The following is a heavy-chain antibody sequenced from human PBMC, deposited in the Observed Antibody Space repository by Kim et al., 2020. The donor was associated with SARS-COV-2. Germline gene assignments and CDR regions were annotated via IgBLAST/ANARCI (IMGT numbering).Heavy chain of an antibody. CDR2: IYYSGST. CDR1: GGSISSSSYY. CDR3: ARIEVDTAMVMAFDI. Sequence: SETLSLTCTVSGGSISSSSYYWGWIRQPPGKGLEWIGSIYYSGSTYYNPSLKSRVTISVDTSKNQFSLKLSSVTAADTAVYYCARIEVDTAMVMAFDIWGQGTMVTVSS. J-gene: IGHJ3*02. D-gene: IGHD5-18*01. V-gene: IGHV4-39*01.